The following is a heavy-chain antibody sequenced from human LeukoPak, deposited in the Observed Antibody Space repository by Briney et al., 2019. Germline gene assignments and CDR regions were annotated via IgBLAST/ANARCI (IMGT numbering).Heavy chain of an antibody. Sequence: RPSETLSLTCTVSGGSIRTYYWSWIRQPAGKGLEGIGHIYTSGSTNYNPSFKSRVTMSVDTSKNQFSLNLRSVTAAATAMYYCARFRSSSWYQGFDYWGQGTLVTVSS. J-gene: IGHJ4*02. CDR2: IYTSGST. CDR3: ARFRSSSWYQGFDY. D-gene: IGHD6-13*01. V-gene: IGHV4-4*07. CDR1: GGSIRTYY.